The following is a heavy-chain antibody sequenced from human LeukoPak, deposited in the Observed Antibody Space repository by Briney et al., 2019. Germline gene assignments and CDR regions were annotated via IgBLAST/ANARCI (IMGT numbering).Heavy chain of an antibody. J-gene: IGHJ4*02. D-gene: IGHD6-19*01. V-gene: IGHV3-33*01. Sequence: GGSLRLSCAASGFTFSSYGMHWVRQAPGKGLEWVAIIWYDGSNNYYADSVKGRFTISRDNSKNTLSLQMNSLRAEDTAVYYCARDSIAVAGCFDSRGQGTLVTVSS. CDR1: GFTFSSYG. CDR2: IWYDGSNN. CDR3: ARDSIAVAGCFDS.